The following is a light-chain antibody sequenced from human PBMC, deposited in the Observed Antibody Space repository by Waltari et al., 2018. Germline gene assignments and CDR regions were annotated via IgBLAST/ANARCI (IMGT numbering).Light chain of an antibody. V-gene: IGKV3-20*01. CDR1: QSVSSSY. Sequence: EIVLTQSPGTLSLSPGERATLSCRASQSVSSSYLVWYQQKPGQAHRLLIYGASSRATGSPDRFSGSGSGTDFTLSITRLEPEDFAVYYCQQYGSSRYTFGQGTKLEIK. CDR3: QQYGSSRYT. J-gene: IGKJ2*01. CDR2: GAS.